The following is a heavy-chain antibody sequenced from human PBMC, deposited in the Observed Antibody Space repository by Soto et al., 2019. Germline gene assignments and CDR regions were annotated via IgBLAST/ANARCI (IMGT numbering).Heavy chain of an antibody. CDR3: TRDEEYSYGFHGMDV. V-gene: IGHV3-49*03. CDR2: IRSKAYGGTT. CDR1: GFTFGDYA. Sequence: PGGSLRLSCTASGFTFGDYAMSWFRQAPGKGLEWVGFIRSKAYGGTTEYAASVKGRFTISRDDSKSIAYLQMNSLKTEDTAVYYCTRDEEYSYGFHGMDVRGQGTTVTVSS. D-gene: IGHD5-18*01. J-gene: IGHJ6*02.